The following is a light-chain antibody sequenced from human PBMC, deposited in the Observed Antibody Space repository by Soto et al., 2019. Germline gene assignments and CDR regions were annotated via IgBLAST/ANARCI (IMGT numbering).Light chain of an antibody. CDR1: QSVGGY. CDR3: QQYKNWPPST. J-gene: IGKJ5*01. CDR2: GAS. V-gene: IGKV3-15*01. Sequence: MTQSPSTLSAFVASRVTITCRHSQSVGGYLVWHQQKPGQAPRLLIYGASTRATGIPARFSGSGSGTEFTLTISSLQSEDFAVYYCQQYKNWPPSTFGQGTRLEIK.